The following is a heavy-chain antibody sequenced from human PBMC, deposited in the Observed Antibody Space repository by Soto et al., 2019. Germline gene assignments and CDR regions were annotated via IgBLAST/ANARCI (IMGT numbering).Heavy chain of an antibody. V-gene: IGHV1-8*01. CDR1: GYTFTSYD. J-gene: IGHJ3*02. CDR3: ARVLRYFDWFTQAPDAFNI. Sequence: GASVKVSCKASGYTFTSYDINWVRQATGQGLEWMGWMNPNSGNTGYAQKLQGRVTMTRNTSISTAYMELSSLRSEDTAVNYCARVLRYFDWFTQAPDAFNIWGQGKMVTVSS. D-gene: IGHD3-9*01. CDR2: MNPNSGNT.